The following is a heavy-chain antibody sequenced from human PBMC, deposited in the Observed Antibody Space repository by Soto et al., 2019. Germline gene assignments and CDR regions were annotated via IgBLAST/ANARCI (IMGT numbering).Heavy chain of an antibody. CDR1: GGSISSGGYY. CDR2: IYYSGST. J-gene: IGHJ6*03. D-gene: IGHD3-16*01. Sequence: ASETLSLTCTVSGGSISSGGYYWSWIRQHPGKGLEWIGYIYYSGSTYYNPSLKSRVTISVDTSKNQFSLKLSSVTAADTAVYYCARGGGRYYYYYMDVWGKGTTVTVSS. CDR3: ARGGGRYYYYYMDV. V-gene: IGHV4-31*03.